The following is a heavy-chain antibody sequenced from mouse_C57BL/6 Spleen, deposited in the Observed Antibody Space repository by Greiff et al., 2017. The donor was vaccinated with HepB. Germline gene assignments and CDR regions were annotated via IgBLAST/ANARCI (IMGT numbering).Heavy chain of an antibody. CDR2: INPNNGGT. CDR3: ARRGYRYAMDY. CDR1: GYTFTDYY. V-gene: IGHV1-26*01. D-gene: IGHD2-2*01. Sequence: EVQLQQSGPELVKPGASVKISCKASGYTFTDYYMNWVKQSHGKSLEWIGDINPNNGGTSYNQKFKGKATLTVDKSSSTAYMELRSLTSEDSAVYYCARRGYRYAMDYWGQGTSVTVSS. J-gene: IGHJ4*01.